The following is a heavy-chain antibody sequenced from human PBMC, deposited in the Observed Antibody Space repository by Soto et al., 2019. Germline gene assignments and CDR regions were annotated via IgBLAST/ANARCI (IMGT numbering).Heavy chain of an antibody. D-gene: IGHD3-10*01. CDR3: ARPYGSGSYYWYFDL. V-gene: IGHV4-39*01. CDR2: IYYSGST. J-gene: IGHJ2*01. CDR1: GGSISSSSYY. Sequence: QLQLQESGPGLVKPSETLSLTCTVSGGSISSSSYYWGWIRQPPGKGLEWIGSIYYSGSTYYNPSLKSRVTISVDTSKNQFSLKLSSVTAADTAVYYCARPYGSGSYYWYFDLWGRGTLVTVSS.